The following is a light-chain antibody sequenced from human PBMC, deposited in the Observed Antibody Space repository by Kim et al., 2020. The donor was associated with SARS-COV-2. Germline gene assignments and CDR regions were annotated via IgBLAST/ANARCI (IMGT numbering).Light chain of an antibody. CDR3: QSYDSSLSGWV. CDR1: SSNSGAGYD. Sequence: VTITDTGSSSNSGAGYDVHWYQQLPGTAPKLLIYGNSNRPSGVPDRFSGSKSGTSASLAITGLQAEDEADYYCQSYDSSLSGWVFGGGTQLTVL. CDR2: GNS. V-gene: IGLV1-40*01. J-gene: IGLJ3*02.